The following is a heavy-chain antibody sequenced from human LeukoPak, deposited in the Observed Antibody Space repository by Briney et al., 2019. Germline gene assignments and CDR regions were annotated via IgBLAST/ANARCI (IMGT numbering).Heavy chain of an antibody. Sequence: GGSLRLSCAASGFTFSSYAMHWVRQAPGKGLEWVAVISNDGSNKEYTDPVKGRFTISRDISKNTLYLQMNSLRAEDTAVYYCAKDPYRVVVATGNYLDPWGQGTLVTVSS. J-gene: IGHJ5*02. CDR1: GFTFSSYA. CDR2: ISNDGSNK. CDR3: AKDPYRVVVATGNYLDP. D-gene: IGHD2-15*01. V-gene: IGHV3-30*04.